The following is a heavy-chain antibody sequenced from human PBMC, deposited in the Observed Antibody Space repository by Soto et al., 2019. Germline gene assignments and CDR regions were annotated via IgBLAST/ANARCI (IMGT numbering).Heavy chain of an antibody. CDR3: ARDGGGYDSADSYGMDV. J-gene: IGHJ6*02. CDR1: VGTFSSYA. V-gene: IGHV1-69*13. Sequence: SVKVSCTASVGTFSSYAISWVRQAPGQGLEWMGGIIPIFGTANYAQKFQGRVTITADESTSTAYMELSSLRSEDTAVYYCARDGGGYDSADSYGMDVGGQGTTVTAP. D-gene: IGHD5-12*01. CDR2: IIPIFGTA.